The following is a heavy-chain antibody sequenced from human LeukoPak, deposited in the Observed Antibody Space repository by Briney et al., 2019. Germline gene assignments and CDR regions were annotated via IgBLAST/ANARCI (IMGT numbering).Heavy chain of an antibody. V-gene: IGHV1-2*02. J-gene: IGHJ6*03. D-gene: IGHD4-11*01. CDR2: INPNTAGT. CDR1: GYTFTGYY. Sequence: ASVKVSCKASGYTFTGYYFHWVRQAPGQGLEWMGWINPNTAGTNYAQKCLGGVTLTWDTSISTAYMELNRLTSDDTAVYYCATSAGDYRAGHYYYMGVWGKGTSVTVSS. CDR3: ATSAGDYRAGHYYYMGV.